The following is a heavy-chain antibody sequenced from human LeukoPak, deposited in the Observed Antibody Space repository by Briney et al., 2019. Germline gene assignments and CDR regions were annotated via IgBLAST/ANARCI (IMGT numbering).Heavy chain of an antibody. D-gene: IGHD2-8*01. V-gene: IGHV4-39*07. CDR3: ARVLFNGHYYFDY. J-gene: IGHJ4*02. CDR1: GGSISSSSYY. Sequence: SETLSLTCTVSGGSISSSSYYWGWIRQPPGKGLEWIGSMYYIGSTYYNPSLKSRVTISVDTSKNQFSLKLSSVTAADTAVYYCARVLFNGHYYFDYWGQGTLVTVSP. CDR2: MYYIGST.